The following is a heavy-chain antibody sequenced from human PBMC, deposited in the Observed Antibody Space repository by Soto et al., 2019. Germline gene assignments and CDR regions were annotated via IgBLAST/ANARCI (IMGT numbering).Heavy chain of an antibody. CDR2: IYYSGST. J-gene: IGHJ2*01. Sequence: QVQLQESGPGLVKPSQTLSLTCTVSGGSISSGGYYWSWIRQHPGKGLEWIGYIYYSGSTYYNPSLKSRVTISVDTSKTKSSLKLSSVTAVDTAVYYCARVIVATIGGWYFDLWGRGTLVTVSS. CDR1: GGSISSGGYY. CDR3: ARVIVATIGGWYFDL. D-gene: IGHD5-12*01. V-gene: IGHV4-31*03.